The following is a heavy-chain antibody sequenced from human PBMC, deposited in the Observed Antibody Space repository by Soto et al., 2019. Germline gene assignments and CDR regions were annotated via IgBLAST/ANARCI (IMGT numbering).Heavy chain of an antibody. CDR3: ARKAPTMIVVVAPYSYYGMDV. J-gene: IGHJ6*02. D-gene: IGHD3-22*01. Sequence: ASVKVSCKASGYTFTGYYMHWVRQAPGQGLEWMGWINPNSGGTNYAQKFQGRVTMTRDTSISTAYMELSRLRSDDTAVYYCARKAPTMIVVVAPYSYYGMDVRGQGTTVTV. CDR2: INPNSGGT. V-gene: IGHV1-2*02. CDR1: GYTFTGYY.